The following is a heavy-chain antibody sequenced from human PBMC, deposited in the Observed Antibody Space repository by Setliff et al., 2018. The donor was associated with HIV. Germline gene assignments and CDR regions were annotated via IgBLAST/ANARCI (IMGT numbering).Heavy chain of an antibody. V-gene: IGHV4-59*12. J-gene: IGHJ4*02. Sequence: PSETLSLTCTVSGGSIGSYYWNWIRQSPGKGLEWIGYIYYSGTTNYNPSLKSRLTVSVDTSKNQFSLRLSSVTAADTAVYYCARIPPELDFDSWGQGTLVTVPQ. CDR2: IYYSGTT. CDR1: GGSIGSYY. CDR3: ARIPPELDFDS. D-gene: IGHD1-26*01.